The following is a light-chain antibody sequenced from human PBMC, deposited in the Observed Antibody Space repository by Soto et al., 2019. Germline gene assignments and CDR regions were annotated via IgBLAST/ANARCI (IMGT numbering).Light chain of an antibody. CDR2: AAS. V-gene: IGKV1-9*01. J-gene: IGKJ5*01. CDR3: QQLNSYPST. Sequence: IQLTQSPSSLSASVGDRVTITCRASQGISSYLAWYQQKPGKAPKLLIYAASTLQSGVPSRFSGSGSGTDFTLTISSLQPEDFANYYCQQLNSYPSTFGQGTRLEIK. CDR1: QGISSY.